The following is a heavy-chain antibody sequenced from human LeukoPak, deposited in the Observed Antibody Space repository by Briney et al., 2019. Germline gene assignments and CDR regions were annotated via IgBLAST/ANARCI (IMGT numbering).Heavy chain of an antibody. J-gene: IGHJ4*02. CDR3: ARDTRYFDY. V-gene: IGHV3-7*01. CDR2: INLDGSDK. CDR1: GFTFNNYW. Sequence: GGSLRLSCAASGFTFNNYWMTWVRQAPGKGLEWVGNINLDGSDKYSGDSVKGRFTISRDNAKNSLYLQMNSLRAEDTAVYYCARDTRYFDYWGQGNMVTVSS.